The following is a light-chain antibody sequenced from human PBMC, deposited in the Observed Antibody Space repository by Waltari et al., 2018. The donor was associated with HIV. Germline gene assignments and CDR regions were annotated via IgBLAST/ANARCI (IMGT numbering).Light chain of an antibody. CDR1: QRISSY. J-gene: IGKJ1*01. V-gene: IGKV1-39*01. Sequence: DIQMTQSPSSLSASVGDRVTLTCRASQRISSYLNCYQQKPGKRPKLLIYAASSLHSGVPSRFSGSVSGTDITRTISRRQPEDFATYYCQQSDSTPWTCGQGTKVEIK. CDR3: QQSDSTPWT. CDR2: AAS.